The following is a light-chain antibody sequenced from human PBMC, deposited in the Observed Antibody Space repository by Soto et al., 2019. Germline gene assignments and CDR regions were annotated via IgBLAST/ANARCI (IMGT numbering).Light chain of an antibody. V-gene: IGLV2-14*01. CDR3: SSYASSSSYV. CDR1: SSDVGGYNH. CDR2: EVT. Sequence: QSALTQPASVSGSPGQSITISCTGTSSDVGGYNHVSWYQIHPGKAPKLIIYEVTSRPSGVSYRFSGSKSGNSASLTISGLQAEGEADYYCSSYASSSSYVFGGGTKVTVL. J-gene: IGLJ1*01.